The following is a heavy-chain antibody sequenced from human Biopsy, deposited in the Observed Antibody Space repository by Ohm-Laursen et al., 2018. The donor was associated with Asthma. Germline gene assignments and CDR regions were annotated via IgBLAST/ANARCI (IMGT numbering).Heavy chain of an antibody. CDR3: ARAVSSSSYWYFDL. Sequence: SETLSLTCIVSGDAMSTSGSYWDRIRQSPGKGLEWIGSIYYSGRTYYNPSLESRVTISADTAKNHFSLKVTTVTAADTAVYYCARAVSSSSYWYFDLWGRGDLVTVSS. CDR2: IYYSGRT. V-gene: IGHV4-39*02. J-gene: IGHJ2*01. D-gene: IGHD6-6*01. CDR1: GDAMSTSGSY.